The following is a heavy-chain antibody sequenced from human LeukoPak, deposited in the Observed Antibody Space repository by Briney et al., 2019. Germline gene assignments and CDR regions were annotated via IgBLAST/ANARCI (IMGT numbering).Heavy chain of an antibody. CDR1: GYRFTSYW. J-gene: IGHJ4*02. CDR2: IDPSDSYT. V-gene: IGHV5-10-1*01. Sequence: GESLKISCKGPGYRFTSYWISWVRQMPGKGLEWMGRIDPSDSYTNYSPSFQGHVTISADKSISTAYLQWSSLKASDTAMYYCAIGYDILTGSFDYWGQGTLVTVSS. D-gene: IGHD3-9*01. CDR3: AIGYDILTGSFDY.